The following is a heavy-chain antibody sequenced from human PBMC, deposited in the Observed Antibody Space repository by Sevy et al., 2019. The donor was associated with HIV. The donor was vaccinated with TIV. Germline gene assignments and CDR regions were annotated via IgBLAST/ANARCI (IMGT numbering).Heavy chain of an antibody. Sequence: GGSLRLSCEASGFTFSDHGMNWVRQAPGKGLEWVALISFEGSVKYYADSVKGRFTISRDNSKNTLYLQTTGLRVEDTAVYYCAREYSGGAYGMDFWGQGTTVTVSS. CDR2: ISFEGSVK. CDR1: GFTFSDHG. V-gene: IGHV3-30*03. J-gene: IGHJ6*01. CDR3: AREYSGGAYGMDF. D-gene: IGHD3-10*01.